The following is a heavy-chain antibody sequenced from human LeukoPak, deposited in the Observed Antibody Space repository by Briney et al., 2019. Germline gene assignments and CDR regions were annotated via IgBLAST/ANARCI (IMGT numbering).Heavy chain of an antibody. Sequence: PGGSLRLSCAASGFTFSSYAMHWVRQAPGKGLEYVSAISSNGGSTYYANSVKGRFTISRDNSKNTLYLQMGSLRAEDMAVYYCAREGYYDFWSGYYSGHYYYYMDVWGKGTTVTVSS. V-gene: IGHV3-64*01. CDR1: GFTFSSYA. D-gene: IGHD3-3*01. CDR2: ISSNGGST. J-gene: IGHJ6*03. CDR3: AREGYYDFWSGYYSGHYYYYMDV.